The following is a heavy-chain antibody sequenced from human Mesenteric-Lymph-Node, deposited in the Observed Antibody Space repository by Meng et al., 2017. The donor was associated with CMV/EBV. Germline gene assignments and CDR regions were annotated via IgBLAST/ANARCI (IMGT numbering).Heavy chain of an antibody. J-gene: IGHJ4*01. CDR2: VYYSGNT. V-gene: IGHV4-39*01. Sequence: SSGVIVGRGNYLDWIRQTPGRGLKGNETVYYSGNTYYNPSLKSRLTISVDTSKNRFSLRLTSVTAADTALYFCARLWNSAFFYYFDYWGPGTLVTVSS. CDR1: SGVIVGRGNY. CDR3: ARLWNSAFFYYFDY. D-gene: IGHD2/OR15-2a*01.